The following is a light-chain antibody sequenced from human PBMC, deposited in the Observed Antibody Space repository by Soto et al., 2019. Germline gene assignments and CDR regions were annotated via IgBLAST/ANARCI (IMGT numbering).Light chain of an antibody. CDR3: QQRRNWPPLT. CDR1: QSISTY. CDR2: DAS. Sequence: EVVLTQSPATLSLSPGERATLSCTASQSISTYLTWYQHKPGQAPRLLIYDASRRAPGIPARFSGSGSGTDFTLTISSLEPEDFAVYYCQQRRNWPPLTFGGGTMVEIK. J-gene: IGKJ4*01. V-gene: IGKV3-11*01.